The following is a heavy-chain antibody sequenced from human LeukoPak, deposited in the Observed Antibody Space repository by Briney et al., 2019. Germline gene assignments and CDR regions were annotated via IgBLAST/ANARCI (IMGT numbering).Heavy chain of an antibody. V-gene: IGHV3-9*01. J-gene: IGHJ4*02. CDR2: ISWNSGSI. Sequence: GGSLRLSCAASGFTFDDYAIHWVRQAPGKGLEWVSGISWNSGSIGYADSVKGRFTISRDNAKNSLYLQMNSLRAEDTALYYCAREYYDILTGSFDYWGQGTLVTVSS. D-gene: IGHD3-9*01. CDR3: AREYYDILTGSFDY. CDR1: GFTFDDYA.